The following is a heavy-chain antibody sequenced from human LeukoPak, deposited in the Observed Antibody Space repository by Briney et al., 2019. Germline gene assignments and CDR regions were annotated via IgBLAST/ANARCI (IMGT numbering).Heavy chain of an antibody. Sequence: PSETLSLTCAVYGGSFSGYYWSWIRQPPGKGLEWIGEINHSGSTNYNPSLKSRVTISVDTSKNQFSLKLSSVTAADTAVYYCARGRLGYYDSSGYHSPYYYGMDVWGQGTTVTVSS. CDR1: GGSFSGYY. V-gene: IGHV4-34*01. D-gene: IGHD3-22*01. CDR3: ARGRLGYYDSSGYHSPYYYGMDV. CDR2: INHSGST. J-gene: IGHJ6*02.